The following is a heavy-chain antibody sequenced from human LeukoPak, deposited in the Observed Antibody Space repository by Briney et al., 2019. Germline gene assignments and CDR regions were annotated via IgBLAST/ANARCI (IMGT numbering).Heavy chain of an antibody. D-gene: IGHD6-19*01. Sequence: SETLSLTCTVSGGSISSYYWSWIRQPPGKGLEWIGYTYYSGSTNYNPSLKSRVTISVDTSKNQFSLNLSSVSAADTAVYYCARGTHSSGWPSAPDSWGQGTLVTVSS. J-gene: IGHJ4*02. CDR1: GGSISSYY. CDR2: TYYSGST. CDR3: ARGTHSSGWPSAPDS. V-gene: IGHV4-59*01.